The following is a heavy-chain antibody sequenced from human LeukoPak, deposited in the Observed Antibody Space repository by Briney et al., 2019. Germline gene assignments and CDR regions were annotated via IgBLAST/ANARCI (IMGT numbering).Heavy chain of an antibody. D-gene: IGHD7-27*01. J-gene: IGHJ4*02. CDR1: GGSFSGYY. CDR3: AATDVTGEDY. Sequence: SETLSLTCAVYGGSFSGYYWSWIRQPPGKGLEWIGSIYYSGSTYYNPSLKSRVTISVDTSKNQFSLKLSSVTAADTAVYYCAATDVTGEDYWGQGTLVTVSS. CDR2: IYYSGST. V-gene: IGHV4-34*01.